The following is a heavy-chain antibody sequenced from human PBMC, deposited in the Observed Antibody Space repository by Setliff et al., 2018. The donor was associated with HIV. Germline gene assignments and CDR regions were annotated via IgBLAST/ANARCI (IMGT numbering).Heavy chain of an antibody. J-gene: IGHJ4*02. V-gene: IGHV4-38-2*02. CDR1: GYSISSGYY. CDR2: IYYSGTT. CDR3: ASLNYYDSSGYYPH. Sequence: KPSETLSLTCTVSGYSISSGYYWGWIRQPPGKGLEWIGYIYYSGTTKYNPSLKSRVTISVDTSKNQFSLKLSSVTAADTAVYYCASLNYYDSSGYYPHWGQGTLVTVS. D-gene: IGHD3-22*01.